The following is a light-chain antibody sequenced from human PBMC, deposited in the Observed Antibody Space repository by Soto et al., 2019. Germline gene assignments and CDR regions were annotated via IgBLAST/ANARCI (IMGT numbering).Light chain of an antibody. J-gene: IGKJ1*01. CDR1: QGINTY. V-gene: IGKV1-39*01. CDR2: GAS. Sequence: DIQMTQSTSAMSASVGDRVTITWRASQGINTYLSWYQLKPGKAPKLLIYGASSLQNGVPSRFSGSGSVIDFTLTISSLQREDVAIYFSQQSYTTAWTFGQGTKVDIK. CDR3: QQSYTTAWT.